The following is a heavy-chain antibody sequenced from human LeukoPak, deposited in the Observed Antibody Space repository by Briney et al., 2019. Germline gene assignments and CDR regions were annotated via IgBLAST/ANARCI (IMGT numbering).Heavy chain of an antibody. CDR2: ISSSSSYI. V-gene: IGHV3-21*01. J-gene: IGHJ6*04. D-gene: IGHD3-10*02. Sequence: GGSLRLSCVASGFTFSSCSMNWVRQAPGKGLEWVSSISSSSSYIYYADSVKGRFTISRDNAKNSLYLQMNSLRAEDTAVYYCAELGITMIGGVWGKGTTVTISS. CDR1: GFTFSSCS. CDR3: AELGITMIGGV.